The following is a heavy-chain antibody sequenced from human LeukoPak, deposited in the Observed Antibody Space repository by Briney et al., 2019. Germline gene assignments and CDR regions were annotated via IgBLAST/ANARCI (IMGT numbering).Heavy chain of an antibody. CDR2: INPSGGST. D-gene: IGHD6-19*01. Sequence: ASVKVSCKASGYTFTSYYMHWVRQAPGQGLEWMGIINPSGGSTSYAQKFQGRVTMTRDTSTSTVYMELSSLRSEDTAVYYCARDVGRSSGWSTGWFDPWGQGTLVTVSS. J-gene: IGHJ5*02. V-gene: IGHV1-46*01. CDR3: ARDVGRSSGWSTGWFDP. CDR1: GYTFTSYY.